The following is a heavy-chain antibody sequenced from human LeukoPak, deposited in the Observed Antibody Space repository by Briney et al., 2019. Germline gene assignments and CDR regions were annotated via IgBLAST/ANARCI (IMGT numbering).Heavy chain of an antibody. CDR2: ISAYNGNT. Sequence: VASVKVSCKASGYTFTSYGISWARQAPGQGLEWMGWISAYNGNTNYAQKLQGRVTMTTDTSTSTAYMELRSLRSDDTAVYYCARRYYDILIGYTMVDYWGQGTLVTVSS. V-gene: IGHV1-18*01. CDR1: GYTFTSYG. J-gene: IGHJ4*02. CDR3: ARRYYDILIGYTMVDY. D-gene: IGHD3-9*01.